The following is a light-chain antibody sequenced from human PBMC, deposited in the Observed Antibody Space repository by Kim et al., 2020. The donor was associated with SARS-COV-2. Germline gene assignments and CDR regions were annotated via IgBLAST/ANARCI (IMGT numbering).Light chain of an antibody. J-gene: IGKJ2*01. CDR2: LAS. V-gene: IGKV1-5*03. Sequence: DIQMTQSPSTLSASVGDRVTITCRASQTISTWLAWYQQKPGKAPKLLLYLASTLESGLPSRFSGSGSGTEFTLTIDSLQPDDFATYYCQHYIRFPYTLGHWTKLEI. CDR3: QHYIRFPYT. CDR1: QTISTW.